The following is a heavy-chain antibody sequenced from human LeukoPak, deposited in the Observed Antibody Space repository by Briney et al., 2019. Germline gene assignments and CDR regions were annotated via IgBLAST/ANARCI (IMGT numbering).Heavy chain of an antibody. CDR3: AREGGTVTTSDDAFDI. CDR2: IYYSGST. V-gene: IGHV4-59*01. J-gene: IGHJ3*02. D-gene: IGHD4-17*01. CDR1: GGSISSYY. Sequence: SETLSLTCTVSGGSISSYYWSWIRQPPGKGLEWIGYIYYSGSTNYNPSLKSRVTISVDTSKNQSSLKLSSVTAADTAVYYCAREGGTVTTSDDAFDIWGQGTMVTVSS.